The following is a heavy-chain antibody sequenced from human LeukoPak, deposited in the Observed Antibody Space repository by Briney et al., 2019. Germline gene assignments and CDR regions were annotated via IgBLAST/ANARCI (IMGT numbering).Heavy chain of an antibody. CDR1: GGSISSYY. CDR2: IYYSGST. J-gene: IGHJ6*02. CDR3: ARDTDWGYGMDV. D-gene: IGHD7-27*01. V-gene: IGHV4-59*01. Sequence: SETLSLTCTVSGGSISSYYWSWIRQPPGKGLEWIGYIYYSGSTNYNPSLKSRVTISVDTSKNQFSLKLSSVTAADTAVYYCARDTDWGYGMDVWGQGTTVTASS.